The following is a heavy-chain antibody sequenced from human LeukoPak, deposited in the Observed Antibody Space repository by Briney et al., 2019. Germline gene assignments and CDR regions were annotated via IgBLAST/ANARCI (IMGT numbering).Heavy chain of an antibody. Sequence: SVKVSCKASGGIFTSYVFGRVRQAPGQGLEWMGRIIPILGIVNYAQKFQGRITITGDESTNTAYMELSSLRSDDTAVYYCARVVLWFGESGRYYFDYWGQGTLVTVSS. D-gene: IGHD3-10*01. V-gene: IGHV1-69*15. CDR1: GGIFTSYV. CDR2: IIPILGIV. CDR3: ARVVLWFGESGRYYFDY. J-gene: IGHJ4*02.